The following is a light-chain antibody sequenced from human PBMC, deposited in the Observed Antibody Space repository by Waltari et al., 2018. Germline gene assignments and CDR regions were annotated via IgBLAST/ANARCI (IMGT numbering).Light chain of an antibody. J-gene: IGKJ3*01. CDR1: QSLARSY. CDR3: HQYVSSPTT. V-gene: IGKV3-20*01. Sequence: VLTQSPGTLSLSPGERATLSCRASQSLARSYLAWYQHKPGQAPRLLVFGASTRATGIPDRFSGTGSGKDFTLTISRLEPEDSGVYYCHQYVSSPTTFGPGTKVDIK. CDR2: GAS.